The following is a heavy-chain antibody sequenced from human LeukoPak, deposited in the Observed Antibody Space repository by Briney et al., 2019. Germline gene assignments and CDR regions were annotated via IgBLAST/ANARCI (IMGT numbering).Heavy chain of an antibody. CDR1: GFTFSSYE. V-gene: IGHV3-48*03. D-gene: IGHD3-10*01. J-gene: IGHJ4*02. CDR2: ISSSGSTI. Sequence: GSLRLSCAASGFTFSSYEMNWVRQAPGKGLEWVSYISSSGSTIYYADSVKGRFTISRDNAKNSLYLQMNSLRAEDTAVYYCASNPWGFGELLFLYWGQGTLVTVSS. CDR3: ASNPWGFGELLFLY.